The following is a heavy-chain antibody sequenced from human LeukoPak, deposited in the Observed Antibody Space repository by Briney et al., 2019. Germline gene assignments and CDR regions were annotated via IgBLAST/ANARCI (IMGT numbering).Heavy chain of an antibody. CDR1: GFTFSDYY. CDR3: ARDPRSYDSSGYYPNDY. J-gene: IGHJ4*02. Sequence: GGSLRLSCAASGFTFSDYYMSWIRQAPGKGLEWVSYISSSGSTIYYADSVKGRFTISRDNAKNSLYLQMNSLRAEDTAVYYCARDPRSYDSSGYYPNDYWGQGTLVTVSS. CDR2: ISSSGSTI. D-gene: IGHD3-22*01. V-gene: IGHV3-11*01.